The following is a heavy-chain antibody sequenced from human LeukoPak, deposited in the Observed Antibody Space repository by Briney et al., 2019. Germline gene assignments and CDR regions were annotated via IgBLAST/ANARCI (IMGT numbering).Heavy chain of an antibody. CDR3: ARDPSPYGGNSGVDY. D-gene: IGHD4-23*01. CDR1: GFTFSSYG. CDR2: ISYDGSNK. J-gene: IGHJ4*02. V-gene: IGHV3-30*19. Sequence: GGSLRLSCAASGFTFSSYGMHWVRQAPGKGLEWVAVISYDGSNKYYADSVKGRFTISRNNSKNTLYLQMNSLRAEDTAVYYCARDPSPYGGNSGVDYWGQGTLVTVSS.